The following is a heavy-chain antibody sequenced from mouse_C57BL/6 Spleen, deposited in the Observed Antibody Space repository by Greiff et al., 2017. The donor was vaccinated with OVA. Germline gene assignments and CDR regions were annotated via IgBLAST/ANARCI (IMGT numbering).Heavy chain of an antibody. CDR1: GFTFSSYA. J-gene: IGHJ1*03. Sequence: DVKLVESGGGLVKPGGSLKLSCAASGFTFSSYAMSWVRQTPEKRLEWVATISDGGSYTYYPDNVKGRFTISRDNAKNNLYLQMSHLKSEDTAMYYCARAHYGHGPGYFDVWGTGTTVTVSS. D-gene: IGHD1-1*02. CDR3: ARAHYGHGPGYFDV. V-gene: IGHV5-4*03. CDR2: ISDGGSYT.